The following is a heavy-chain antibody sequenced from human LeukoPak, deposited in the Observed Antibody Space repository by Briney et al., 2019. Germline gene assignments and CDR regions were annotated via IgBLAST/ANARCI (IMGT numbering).Heavy chain of an antibody. Sequence: SETLSLTCTVSGYTMSNTNYYWVWIRQPPGKGLEWSGSIFYRGNTYYNPSLKSRVTMSVDTSKHQFSLRLSSVTAADAAVYYCARQRFRAYYYYYMDVWGKGSTVTVSS. V-gene: IGHV4-39*01. J-gene: IGHJ6*03. CDR1: GYTMSNTNYY. CDR2: IFYRGNT. CDR3: ARQRFRAYYYYYMDV. D-gene: IGHD3-10*01.